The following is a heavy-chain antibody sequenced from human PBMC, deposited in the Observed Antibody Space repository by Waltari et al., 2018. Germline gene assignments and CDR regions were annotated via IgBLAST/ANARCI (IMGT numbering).Heavy chain of an antibody. J-gene: IGHJ4*02. D-gene: IGHD3-16*02. CDR3: AGDRGGGAISDY. CDR1: GYTFTSYG. V-gene: IGHV1-18*01. Sequence: QVQLVQSGAEVKKPGASVKVSCKASGYTFTSYGISWVRQAPGQGLEWMGWISAYNGNQNYARKLKGRVTMTTDTSTSTAYMERRSRGSDDTAVYYWAGDRGGGAISDYWGQGTLVTVSS. CDR2: ISAYNGNQ.